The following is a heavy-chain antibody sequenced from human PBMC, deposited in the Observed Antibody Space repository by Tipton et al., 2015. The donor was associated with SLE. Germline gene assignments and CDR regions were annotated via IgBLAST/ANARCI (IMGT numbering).Heavy chain of an antibody. J-gene: IGHJ4*02. V-gene: IGHV4-39*07. CDR3: ARGGASVLIRNCYFDY. D-gene: IGHD2-8*01. CDR1: GGSISSSKYY. CDR2: IYSSGST. Sequence: TLSLTCTVSGGSISSSKYYWGWIRQPPGKGLEWIGSIYSSGSTYYNPSLKSRVSISVDTSKNQFFPNLRSVTAADTAVYFCARGGASVLIRNCYFDYWGQGSLVTVSS.